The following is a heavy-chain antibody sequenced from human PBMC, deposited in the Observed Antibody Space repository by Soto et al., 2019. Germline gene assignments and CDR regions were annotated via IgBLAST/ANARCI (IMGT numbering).Heavy chain of an antibody. Sequence: GASVKVSCKASGGTFSSYTISWVRQAPGQGLEWMGRIIPILGIANYAQKFQGRVTITADKSTSTAYMELSSLRSEDTAVYYCARGGPGISPTAEYFQHWGQGTLVTVSS. V-gene: IGHV1-69*02. CDR2: IIPILGIA. D-gene: IGHD2-15*01. J-gene: IGHJ1*01. CDR3: ARGGPGISPTAEYFQH. CDR1: GGTFSSYT.